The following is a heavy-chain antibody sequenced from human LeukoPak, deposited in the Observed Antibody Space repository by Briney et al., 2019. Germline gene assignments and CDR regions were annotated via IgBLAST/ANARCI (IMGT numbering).Heavy chain of an antibody. V-gene: IGHV3-7*01. J-gene: IGHJ4*02. D-gene: IGHD3-10*01. CDR1: GFTFSSCA. CDR2: IKQEGNEK. Sequence: PGGSLRLSCAASGFTFSSCAMHWVRQAPGKGLEWVANIKQEGNEKNYLDSVKGRFTISRDNARNSLYLQMNRLRADDTAVYYCARDGGGPLDWGQGTLVTVSS. CDR3: ARDGGGPLD.